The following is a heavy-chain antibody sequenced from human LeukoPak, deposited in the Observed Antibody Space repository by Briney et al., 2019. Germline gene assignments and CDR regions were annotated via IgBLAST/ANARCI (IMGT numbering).Heavy chain of an antibody. CDR1: GGSISSGGYY. J-gene: IGHJ6*03. Sequence: SETLSLTCTVSGGSISSGGYYWSWIRQPPGKGLEWIGYIYHSGSTYYNPSLKSRVTISVDRSKNQFSLKLSSVTAADTAVYYCARGSPAYTNYYYYYYMDVWGKGTTVTVSS. D-gene: IGHD2-2*02. CDR2: IYHSGST. V-gene: IGHV4-30-2*01. CDR3: ARGSPAYTNYYYYYYMDV.